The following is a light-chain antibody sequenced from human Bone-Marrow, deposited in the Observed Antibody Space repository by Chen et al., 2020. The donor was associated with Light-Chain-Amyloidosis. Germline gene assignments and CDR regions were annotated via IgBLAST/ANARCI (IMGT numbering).Light chain of an antibody. V-gene: IGLV6-57*01. CDR1: SGSIATNY. Sequence: NFMLTQPHSVSESPGKTVIISCTRSSGSIATNYVQWYQQRPGSSPTTVIYEDDQRPSGVPDRFSGSIDRSAKSASPPIFGLKTEDEADYYCKDYQGSGQGVFGGGTKLTVL. CDR3: KDYQGSGQGV. CDR2: EDD. J-gene: IGLJ3*02.